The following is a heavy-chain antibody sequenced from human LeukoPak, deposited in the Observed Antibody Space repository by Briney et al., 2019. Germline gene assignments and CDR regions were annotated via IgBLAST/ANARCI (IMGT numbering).Heavy chain of an antibody. Sequence: SETLSLTCAVYGGSFSGYYWSWIRQPPGKGLEWIGEINQSGSTNYNPSLKGRVTISVDTSKNQFSLKLSSVTAADTAVYYCARNPHITMVRGVIDWFDPWGQGTLVTVSS. V-gene: IGHV4-34*01. CDR3: ARNPHITMVRGVIDWFDP. CDR1: GGSFSGYY. CDR2: INQSGST. J-gene: IGHJ5*02. D-gene: IGHD3-10*01.